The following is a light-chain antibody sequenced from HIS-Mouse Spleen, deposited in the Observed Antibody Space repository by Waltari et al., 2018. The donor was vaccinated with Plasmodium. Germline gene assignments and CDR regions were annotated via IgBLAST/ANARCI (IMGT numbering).Light chain of an antibody. CDR3: YSTDSSGNHRV. V-gene: IGLV3-10*01. J-gene: IGLJ3*02. Sequence: SYELTQPPSVSVSPGQTARITCSGDALPKKYAYCYQQKSGQAPVLVIYEDSKRPSGIPERFSGSSSGTMATLTISGVQVEDEADYYCYSTDSSGNHRVFGGGTKLTVL. CDR1: ALPKKY. CDR2: EDS.